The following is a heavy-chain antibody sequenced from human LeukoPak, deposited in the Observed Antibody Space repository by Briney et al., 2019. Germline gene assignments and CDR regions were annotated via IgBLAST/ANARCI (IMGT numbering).Heavy chain of an antibody. V-gene: IGHV3-48*01. CDR1: GFSFSSYT. D-gene: IGHD3-22*01. CDR2: IRIPTGAL. J-gene: IGHJ4*02. CDR3: VRGKLVYYYDNSGYFDS. Sequence: GRSLRLSCAASGFSFSSYTMNWVRQAPGKGLEWLSYIRIPTGALYYADSVKGRFAISRDNAKNSLYLQMNNLRAEDTAVYYCVRGKLVYYYDNSGYFDSWGRGTLVTVSS.